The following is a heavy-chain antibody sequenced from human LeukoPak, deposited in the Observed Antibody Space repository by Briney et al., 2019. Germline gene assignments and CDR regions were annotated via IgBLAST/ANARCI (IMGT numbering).Heavy chain of an antibody. CDR3: ARVRIRNYYDSSGSYFDY. V-gene: IGHV1-69*06. D-gene: IGHD3-22*01. CDR1: GGTFSSYA. Sequence: SVKVSCKASGGTFSSYAISWVRQAPGQGLEWMGGIIPIFGTANYAQKFQGRVTITADKSTSTAYMELSSLRSEDTAVYYCARVRIRNYYDSSGSYFDYWGQGTLVTVSS. J-gene: IGHJ4*02. CDR2: IIPIFGTA.